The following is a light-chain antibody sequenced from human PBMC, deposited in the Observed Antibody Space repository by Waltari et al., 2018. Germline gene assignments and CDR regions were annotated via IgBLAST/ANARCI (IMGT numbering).Light chain of an antibody. V-gene: IGKV3-11*01. CDR2: DSS. CDR1: QSVTSW. Sequence: TVLTQSPVTLSLSPGERATFSCRASQSVTSWLAWYQQKPGQAPRLLIYDSSYRAAGIPARFIGSGSGTDFTLTISSLGPEDFAVYYCQQRDNWPPVYTFGQGTKLEIK. J-gene: IGKJ2*01. CDR3: QQRDNWPPVYT.